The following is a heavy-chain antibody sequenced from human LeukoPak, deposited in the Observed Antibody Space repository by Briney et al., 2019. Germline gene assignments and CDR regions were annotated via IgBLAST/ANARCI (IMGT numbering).Heavy chain of an antibody. D-gene: IGHD1-26*01. CDR1: GYTFTSYG. CDR2: ISAYNGNT. V-gene: IGHV1-18*01. CDR3: ARMLRGKNFRVGAIDY. Sequence: ASVKVSCKTSGYTFTSYGISWVRQAPGQGLEWMGWISAYNGNTNYAQKLQGRVTMTTDTSTSTAYMELRSLRSDDTAVYYCARMLRGKNFRVGAIDYWGQGTLVTVSS. J-gene: IGHJ4*02.